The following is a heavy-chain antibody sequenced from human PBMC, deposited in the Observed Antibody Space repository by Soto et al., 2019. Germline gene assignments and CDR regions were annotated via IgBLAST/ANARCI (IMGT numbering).Heavy chain of an antibody. CDR2: IYYSGST. Sequence: SETLSLTCTVSGGSISSSSYYWGWIRQPPGKGLEWIGSIYYSGSTYYNPSLKSRVTISVDTSKNQFSLKLSSVTAADTAVYYCARLGYLVTARAYGYYFDYWGQGTLVTVSS. V-gene: IGHV4-39*01. CDR1: GGSISSSSYY. CDR3: ARLGYLVTARAYGYYFDY. J-gene: IGHJ4*02. D-gene: IGHD2-15*01.